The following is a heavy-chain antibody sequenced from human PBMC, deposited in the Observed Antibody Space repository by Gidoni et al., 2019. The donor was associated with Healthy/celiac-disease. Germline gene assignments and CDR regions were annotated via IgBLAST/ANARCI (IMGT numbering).Heavy chain of an antibody. Sequence: QVQLVESGGGVVQPGGSLRLSCAASGFTFSRYGMSWFRQAPGKGLALVAFIRYDGINKYYADSVKVRFTISRDNSKNTLYLQMNSLRAEDTAVYYCAYDLPYCYDSCGHPFAYWGRGTLVPVAS. V-gene: IGHV3-30*02. CDR2: IRYDGINK. CDR3: AYDLPYCYDSCGHPFAY. J-gene: IGHJ4*02. D-gene: IGHD3-22*01. CDR1: GFTFSRYG.